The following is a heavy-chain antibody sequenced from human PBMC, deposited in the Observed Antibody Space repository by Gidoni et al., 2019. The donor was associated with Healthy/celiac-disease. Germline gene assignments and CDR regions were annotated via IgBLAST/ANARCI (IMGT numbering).Heavy chain of an antibody. D-gene: IGHD6-19*01. CDR1: GFTVSSNY. CDR3: ARVLYSSGWLATPEYYFDY. Sequence: EVQLVESGGGLVQPGGSLRLSCAASGFTVSSNYMSWVRQAPGKGLEWVSVIYSGGSTYYADSVKGRFTISRDNSKNTLYLQMNSLRAEDTAVYYCARVLYSSGWLATPEYYFDYWGQGTLVTVSS. J-gene: IGHJ4*02. V-gene: IGHV3-66*01. CDR2: IYSGGST.